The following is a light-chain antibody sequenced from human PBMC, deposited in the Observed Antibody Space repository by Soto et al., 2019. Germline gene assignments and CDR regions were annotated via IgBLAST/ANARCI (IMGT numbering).Light chain of an antibody. Sequence: QSALTQPASVSGSPGQSITISCTGTSSDVGGYNYVSWYQQHPGKAPKLMIYDVSNRPSGVSNRFSCSKSGNTASLTISGLQAEDEADYYCSSYTSRSTRLYVFGTGTKVTVL. CDR2: DVS. CDR1: SSDVGGYNY. CDR3: SSYTSRSTRLYV. J-gene: IGLJ1*01. V-gene: IGLV2-14*01.